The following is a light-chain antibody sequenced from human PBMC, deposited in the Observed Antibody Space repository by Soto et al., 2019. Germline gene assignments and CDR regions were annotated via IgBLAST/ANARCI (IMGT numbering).Light chain of an antibody. J-gene: IGLJ1*01. CDR3: SSFTTTSTHV. V-gene: IGLV2-14*01. Sequence: QSALTQPASESGSPGQPITISCTGTSSDVGGYKYVSWYQQHPGKAPHLMIYEVSNRPSGVSNRFSGSKSGNTAYLPISGLQVEDEAEYFCSSFTTTSTHVFGTGTKVTVL. CDR2: EVS. CDR1: SSDVGGYKY.